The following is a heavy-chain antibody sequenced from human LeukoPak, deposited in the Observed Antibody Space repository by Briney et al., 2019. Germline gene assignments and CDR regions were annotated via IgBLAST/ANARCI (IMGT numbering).Heavy chain of an antibody. CDR1: GFTFSSYA. CDR2: IYYSGST. CDR3: ASLTWGIAVAGYVY. D-gene: IGHD6-19*01. J-gene: IGHJ4*02. Sequence: GSLRLSCAASGFTFSSYAMSWIRQPPGKGLEWIGSIYYSGSTYYNPSLKSRVTISVDTSKNQFSLKLSSVTAADTAVYYCASLTWGIAVAGYVYWGQGTLVTVSS. V-gene: IGHV4-38-2*01.